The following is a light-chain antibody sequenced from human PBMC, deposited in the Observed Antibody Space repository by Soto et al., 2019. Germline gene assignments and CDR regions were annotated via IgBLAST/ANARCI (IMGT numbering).Light chain of an antibody. J-gene: IGLJ1*01. CDR3: CSYAGSSDV. CDR2: EVS. V-gene: IGLV2-23*02. Sequence: QSVLTQPASVSGSPGQSITISCTGTSSDVGSYNLVSWYQQHPVKAPKLMIYEVSKRPSGVSNRFSGSKSGNTASLTISGLQAEDEADYYCCSYAGSSDVFGTGTKLTVL. CDR1: SSDVGSYNL.